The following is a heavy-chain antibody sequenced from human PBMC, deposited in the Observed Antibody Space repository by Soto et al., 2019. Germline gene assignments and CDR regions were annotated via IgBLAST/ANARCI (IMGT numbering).Heavy chain of an antibody. CDR3: AKDRAYSGNDLLVVFDY. J-gene: IGHJ4*02. CDR2: ISGSGGST. D-gene: IGHD5-12*01. CDR1: GFTFSSYA. V-gene: IGHV3-23*01. Sequence: GGSLRLSCAASGFTFSSYAMSWVRQAPGKGLEWVSAISGSGGSTYYADSVKGRFTISRDNSKNTLYLQMNSLRAEDTAVYYCAKDRAYSGNDLLVVFDYGGKGTRLTAPQ.